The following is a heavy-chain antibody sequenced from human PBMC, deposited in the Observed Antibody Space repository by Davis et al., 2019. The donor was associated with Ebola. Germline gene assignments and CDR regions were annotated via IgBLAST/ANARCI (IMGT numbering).Heavy chain of an antibody. CDR3: ARGHNRPLLLWFGELSY. CDR1: GFTFSSYW. Sequence: PGGSLRLSCAASGFTFSSYWMHWVRQAPGKGLVWVSRINSDESSTSYADSVKGRFTTSRDNAKNTLYLQMNSLRAEDTAVYYCARGHNRPLLLWFGELSYWGQGTLVTVSS. V-gene: IGHV3-74*01. D-gene: IGHD3-10*01. J-gene: IGHJ4*02. CDR2: INSDESST.